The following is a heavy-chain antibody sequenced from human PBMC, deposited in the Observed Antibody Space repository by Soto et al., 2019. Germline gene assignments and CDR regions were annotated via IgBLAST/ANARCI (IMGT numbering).Heavy chain of an antibody. V-gene: IGHV4-4*07. CDR3: ARGQRFSDWFDP. Sequence: SETLSLTXSVSGGTISGYYWTWIRQPAGKGLEWIGRIYSSGNTKYNPSLQSRVTMSLDTPNNQFSLRLTSVTAADTAVYYCARGQRFSDWFDPWGQGTLVTVSS. D-gene: IGHD3-3*01. CDR1: GGTISGYY. CDR2: IYSSGNT. J-gene: IGHJ5*02.